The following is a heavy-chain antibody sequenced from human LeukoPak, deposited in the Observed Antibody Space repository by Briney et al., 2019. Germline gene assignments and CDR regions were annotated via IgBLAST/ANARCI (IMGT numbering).Heavy chain of an antibody. D-gene: IGHD5-24*01. Sequence: ASVKVSCKASGYTFTGYYMHWVRQAPGQGLEWMGWISAYNGNTNYAQKFQGRVTITADKSTSTAYMELSSLRSEDTAVYYCARSVVEMATIVGFDYWGQGTLVTVSS. CDR2: ISAYNGNT. CDR1: GYTFTGYY. V-gene: IGHV1-18*04. CDR3: ARSVVEMATIVGFDY. J-gene: IGHJ4*02.